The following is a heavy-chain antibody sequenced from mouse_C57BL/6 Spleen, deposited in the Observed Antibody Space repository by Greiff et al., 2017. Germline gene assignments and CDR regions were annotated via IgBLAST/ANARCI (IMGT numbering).Heavy chain of an antibody. V-gene: IGHV1-64*01. D-gene: IGHD1-1*01. CDR1: GYTFTSYW. Sequence: QVQLQQPGAELVKPGASVKLSCKASGYTFTSYWMHWVKQRPGQGLEWIGMIHPNSGSTNYNEKFKSKATLTVDTSSSTAYMQLSSLTSEDSAVYYCARSGNCGSSYYAMDYWGQGTSVTVSS. CDR3: ARSGNCGSSYYAMDY. J-gene: IGHJ4*01. CDR2: IHPNSGST.